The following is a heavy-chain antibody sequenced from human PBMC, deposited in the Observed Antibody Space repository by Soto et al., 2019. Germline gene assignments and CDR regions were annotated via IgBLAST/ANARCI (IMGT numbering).Heavy chain of an antibody. V-gene: IGHV1-69*02. D-gene: IGHD6-13*01. CDR3: ARAGYSSSWYGGGYDYYGMDV. CDR2: IIPSLGIA. CDR1: GGTFSSYT. Sequence: QVQLVQSGAEVKKPGSSVKVSCKASGGTFSSYTISWVRQAPGQGLEWMGRIIPSLGIANYAQKFQGRVTITADKSASTAYMELSSLRSEDTAVYYCARAGYSSSWYGGGYDYYGMDVWGQGTTVTVSS. J-gene: IGHJ6*02.